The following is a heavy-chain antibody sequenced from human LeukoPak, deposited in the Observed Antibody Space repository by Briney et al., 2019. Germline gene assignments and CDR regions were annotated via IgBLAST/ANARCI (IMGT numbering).Heavy chain of an antibody. J-gene: IGHJ5*02. CDR1: GGSFSGYY. V-gene: IGHV4-34*01. CDR2: TNHSGST. Sequence: SETLPLTCAVYGGSFSGYYWSWIRQPPGKGLEWIGETNHSGSTNYNPSLKSRVTISVDTSKNQFSLKLSSVTAADTAVYYCARQKRRSSSWPNWFDPWGQGTLVTVSS. CDR3: ARQKRRSSSWPNWFDP. D-gene: IGHD6-13*01.